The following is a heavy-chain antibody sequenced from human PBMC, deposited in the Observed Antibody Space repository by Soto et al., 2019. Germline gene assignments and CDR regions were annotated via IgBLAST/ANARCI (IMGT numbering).Heavy chain of an antibody. Sequence: EVQLVESGGGSVQPGGSLRLSCEASGFTFSSYWMFWVRQAPGKGLEWVSRINKDGTFTIYAESVKGRFTVSRDNAKNTVSLQMNSLTDEDTAVYYCAREGVVAAADSWGQGTLVTVSS. J-gene: IGHJ4*02. CDR2: INKDGTFT. CDR1: GFTFSSYW. D-gene: IGHD2-2*01. CDR3: AREGVVAAADS. V-gene: IGHV3-74*01.